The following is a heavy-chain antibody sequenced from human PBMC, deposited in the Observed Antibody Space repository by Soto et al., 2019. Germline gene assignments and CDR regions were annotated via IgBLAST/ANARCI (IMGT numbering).Heavy chain of an antibody. CDR1: GGCVRRSSYY. Sequence: SDTLSLTCTASGGCVRRSSYYVSWIRHPPGKGLDWIGNIYYSGRTYSNPSLKSRLTISVDTSKNQFYLKLRSVTAADTAVYYCVRHLGVDSSSRYYFDYWGQRTLVTVSS. CDR3: VRHLGVDSSSRYYFDY. CDR2: IYYSGRT. V-gene: IGHV4-39*01. D-gene: IGHD3-22*01. J-gene: IGHJ4*02.